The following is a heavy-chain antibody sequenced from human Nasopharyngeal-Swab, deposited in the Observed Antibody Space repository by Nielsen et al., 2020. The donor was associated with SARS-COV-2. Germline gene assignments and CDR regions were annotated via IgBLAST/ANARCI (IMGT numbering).Heavy chain of an antibody. V-gene: IGHV3-30-3*01. CDR2: VAYDENNK. Sequence: GGSLRLSCAASGFTFSSYAMHWVRQAPGKGLDWVAVVAYDENNKYYADSVKGRFTISRDNSKNTLYLEMNGLRVEDTAVYYCARPRRELRVYYGMDVWGQGTTVTVSS. J-gene: IGHJ6*02. D-gene: IGHD1-26*01. CDR1: GFTFSSYA. CDR3: ARPRRELRVYYGMDV.